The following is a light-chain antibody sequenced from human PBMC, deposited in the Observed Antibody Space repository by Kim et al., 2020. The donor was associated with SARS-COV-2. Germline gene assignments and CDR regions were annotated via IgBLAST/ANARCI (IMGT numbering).Light chain of an antibody. CDR3: PQYNSYWA. V-gene: IGKV1-5*03. J-gene: IGKJ1*01. CDR2: MAS. CDR1: LSISSW. Sequence: VGERVTTTCRARLSISSWLGWYKQKPGKEPKLLCYMASSLESGGSSRFSGSGSGTEFTLTISSLQPDDFATYYCPQYNSYWAFGQGTKVEIK.